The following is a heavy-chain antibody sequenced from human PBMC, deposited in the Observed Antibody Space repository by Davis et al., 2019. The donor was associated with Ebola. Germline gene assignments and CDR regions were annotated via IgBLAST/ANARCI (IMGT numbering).Heavy chain of an antibody. CDR1: GISISNSY. J-gene: IGHJ2*01. CDR2: GYYGGRT. D-gene: IGHD3-22*01. Sequence: SETLSLTCTVSGISISNSYWTWIRQSPGKGLEWIGYGYYGGRTDYNPSLKSRAIISVDTSKNHFSLNLSSVTAADTAIYYCARSVFYDSTGYYVHWYYDLWGRGTLVTVSS. V-gene: IGHV4-59*01. CDR3: ARSVFYDSTGYYVHWYYDL.